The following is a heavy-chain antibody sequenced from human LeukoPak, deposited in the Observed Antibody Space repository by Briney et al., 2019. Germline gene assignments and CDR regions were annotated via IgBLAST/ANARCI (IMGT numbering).Heavy chain of an antibody. CDR2: IYYSGNT. CDR1: GDSISTSNSY. CDR3: ARDGGITMIVGPDY. D-gene: IGHD3-22*01. Sequence: SETLSLTCTVSGDSISTSNSYWGWIRQPPGKGLEWIGSIYYSGNTYYNASLKSRVTISVDTSKNQFSLKLTSVTAADTAVYYCARDGGITMIVGPDYWGQGTLVTVSS. J-gene: IGHJ4*02. V-gene: IGHV4-39*02.